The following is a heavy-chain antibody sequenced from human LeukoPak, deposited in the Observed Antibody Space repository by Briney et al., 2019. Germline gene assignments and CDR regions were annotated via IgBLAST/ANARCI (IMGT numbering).Heavy chain of an antibody. V-gene: IGHV3-30-3*01. J-gene: IGHJ5*02. CDR3: AKDVRRCNGACT. CDR2: ISYDGSNK. Sequence: GGSLRLSCAASGFTFSSYAMHWVRQAPGKGLEWVAVISYDGSNKYYADSVKGRFTISRDNSKNTLSLQMNSLRAEDTAIYYCAKDVRRCNGACTWGQGTLVTVSS. D-gene: IGHD2-8*01. CDR1: GFTFSSYA.